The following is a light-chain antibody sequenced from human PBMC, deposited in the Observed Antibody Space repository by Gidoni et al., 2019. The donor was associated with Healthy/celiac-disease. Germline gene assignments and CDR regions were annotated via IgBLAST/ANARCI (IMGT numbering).Light chain of an antibody. J-gene: IGKJ4*01. V-gene: IGKV1-33*01. CDR1: QDISNY. CDR3: QQYDNLLT. CDR2: DAS. Sequence: DIQMTQSPSSLSASVGDRVTITCQASQDISNYLNWYQQKPGKAPKLLIYDASNLETGVPSRLSGSGSGTDFTFTISSLQPEDIATYYCQQYDNLLTFGGXTKVEIK.